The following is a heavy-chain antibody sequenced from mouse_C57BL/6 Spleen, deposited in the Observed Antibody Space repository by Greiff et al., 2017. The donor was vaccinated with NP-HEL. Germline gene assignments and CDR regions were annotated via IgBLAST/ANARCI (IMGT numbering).Heavy chain of an antibody. Sequence: QVQLQQPGAELVKPGASVKMSCKASGYTFTSYWITWVKQRPGQGLEWIGDIYPGSGSSNYNEKFKSKATLTVDTSSSTAYMQLSSLTSEDSAVYYCARWGDGGDYFDCWGQGTTLTVAS. CDR2: IYPGSGSS. D-gene: IGHD3-3*01. V-gene: IGHV1-55*01. CDR1: GYTFTSYW. J-gene: IGHJ2*01. CDR3: ARWGDGGDYFDC.